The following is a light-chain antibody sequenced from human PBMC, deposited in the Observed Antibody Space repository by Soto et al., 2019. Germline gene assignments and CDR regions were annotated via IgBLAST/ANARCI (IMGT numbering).Light chain of an antibody. CDR3: SSYTSSSTLDV. J-gene: IGLJ1*01. CDR2: EVS. V-gene: IGLV2-14*01. CDR1: SSDVGGYNY. Sequence: QSALTQPASVSGSPGQSITISCTGTSSDVGGYNYVSWYQQHPGKAPKLMIYEVSNRPSGVSNRFSGSKSGSTASLTISGLQPEDEADYYCSSYTSSSTLDVFGTGTKLTVL.